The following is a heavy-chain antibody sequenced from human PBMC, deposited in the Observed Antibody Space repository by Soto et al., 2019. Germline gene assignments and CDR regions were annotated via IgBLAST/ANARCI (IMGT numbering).Heavy chain of an antibody. CDR2: IFSNDEK. CDR1: GFSLSNARMG. CDR3: ARIPPEWEQQLHYFDY. Sequence: QVTLKESGPVLVKPTETLTLTCTVSGFSLSNARMGVSWIRQPPGKALEWLAHIFSNDEKSYSTSLKSRLTISKDPPKSQVVLTMTNMDPVATATYYCARIPPEWEQQLHYFDYWGQGTLVTVSS. V-gene: IGHV2-26*01. J-gene: IGHJ4*02. D-gene: IGHD6-13*01.